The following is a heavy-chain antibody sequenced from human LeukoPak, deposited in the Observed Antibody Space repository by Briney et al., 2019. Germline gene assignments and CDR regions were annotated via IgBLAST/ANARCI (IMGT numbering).Heavy chain of an antibody. D-gene: IGHD3-3*02. Sequence: ASVTVSFKASGYTFTSYGISWVRQAPGQGHEGMGWISAYNGNTNYTQKFQGRVTVTTDTSTSTAYMELRSLRSDDTAVFYCARRAYGRSSSIFDKWGQGTLVTVSS. CDR2: ISAYNGNT. CDR3: ARRAYGRSSSIFDK. CDR1: GYTFTSYG. J-gene: IGHJ4*02. V-gene: IGHV1-18*01.